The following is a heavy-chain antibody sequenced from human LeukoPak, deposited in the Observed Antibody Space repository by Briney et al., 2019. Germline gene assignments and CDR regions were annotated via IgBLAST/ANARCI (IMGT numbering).Heavy chain of an antibody. CDR3: AIAPYYYDSSGYYQDAFDI. J-gene: IGHJ3*02. Sequence: GESLKISCKASGYSFTTYWIAWVRQMPGKGLEWMGIIYPDDSDTKYSPSFQGHVTISADKSITTAYLQWSSLKASDTAMYYCAIAPYYYDSSGYYQDAFDIWGQGTMVTVSS. V-gene: IGHV5-51*01. CDR2: IYPDDSDT. CDR1: GYSFTTYW. D-gene: IGHD3-22*01.